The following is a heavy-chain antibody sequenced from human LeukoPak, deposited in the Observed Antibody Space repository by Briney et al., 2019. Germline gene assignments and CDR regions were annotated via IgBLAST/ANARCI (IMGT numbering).Heavy chain of an antibody. CDR3: ARHSLSSGWYVVGYFDY. D-gene: IGHD6-19*01. CDR2: IYYSGST. V-gene: IGHV4-39*01. J-gene: IGHJ4*02. CDR1: GGSISISSYY. Sequence: SETLSLTCTVSGGSISISSYYWGWIRQPPGKWLEWIGSIYYSGSTYYNPSLKSRVTISVDTSKNQFSLKLSSVTAADTAVYYCARHSLSSGWYVVGYFDYWGQGTLVTVSS.